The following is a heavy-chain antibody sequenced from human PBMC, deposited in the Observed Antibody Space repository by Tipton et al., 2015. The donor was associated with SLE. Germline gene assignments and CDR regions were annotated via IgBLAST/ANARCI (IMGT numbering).Heavy chain of an antibody. J-gene: IGHJ4*02. CDR2: IYYSGST. CDR3: ARRAAGREFDY. V-gene: IGHV4-59*07. CDR1: GGSISSYY. D-gene: IGHD6-13*01. Sequence: TLSLTCTVSGGSISSYYWRWIRQPPGKGLEWIGYIYYSGSTNYNPSLKSRVTISVDTSKNQFSLKLSSVTAADTAVYYCARRAAGREFDYWGQGTLVTVSS.